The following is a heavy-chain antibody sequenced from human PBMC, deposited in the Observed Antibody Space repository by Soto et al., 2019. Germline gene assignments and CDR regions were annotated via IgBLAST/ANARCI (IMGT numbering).Heavy chain of an antibody. CDR2: INSDGSST. CDR1: GFTFSSYW. CDR3: ARDRGYSGSDDGFDD. V-gene: IGHV3-74*01. D-gene: IGHD5-12*01. J-gene: IGHJ4*02. Sequence: GVSLRLSCAASGFTFSSYWMHWVLQAPGKGLVWVSRINSDGSSTSYADSVKGRFTISRDNAKNTLYLQMNSLRAEDTAVYYCARDRGYSGSDDGFDDWGQGTLVTVSS.